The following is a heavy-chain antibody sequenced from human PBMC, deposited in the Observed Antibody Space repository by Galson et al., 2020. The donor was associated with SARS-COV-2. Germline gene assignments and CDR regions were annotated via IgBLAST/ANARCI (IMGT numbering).Heavy chain of an antibody. CDR1: GLTFSSYG. D-gene: IGHD2-2*01. CDR3: AKEGIDCRRTSWSEACVYYYYGVGV. V-gene: IGHV3-30*18. Sequence: LHGESLKISCSASGLTFSSYGMHWVRQAPGKGLEWVAVISYDGSNKYYADSVKGRFTISRDNSKNTLYLQMNSLRADDTALHYCAKEGIDCRRTSWSEACVYYYYGVGVSGQETTFTV. J-gene: IGHJ6*02. CDR2: ISYDGSNK.